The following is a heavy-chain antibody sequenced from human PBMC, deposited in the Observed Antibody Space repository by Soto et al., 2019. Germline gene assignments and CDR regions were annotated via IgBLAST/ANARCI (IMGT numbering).Heavy chain of an antibody. CDR2: IIPFFGTA. Sequence: QVQLVQSGAEVKKPGSSVKVSCKASGDTFSGHAFGWVRQAPGQGLEWVGGIIPFFGTANYAQKFQGRVAITADESTTTVYMELSSLTSEDTAVYYCARGIEEMATTTAVWSFDLWGRGTLVTVSS. CDR3: ARGIEEMATTTAVWSFDL. CDR1: GDTFSGHA. D-gene: IGHD1-1*01. V-gene: IGHV1-69*01. J-gene: IGHJ2*01.